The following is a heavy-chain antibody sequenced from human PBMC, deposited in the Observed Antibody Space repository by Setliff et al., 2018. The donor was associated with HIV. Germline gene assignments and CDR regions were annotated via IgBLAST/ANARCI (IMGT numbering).Heavy chain of an antibody. D-gene: IGHD3-10*01. CDR1: GYTFTGYY. CDR2: IHPNSGDT. J-gene: IGHJ4*03. Sequence: ASVKVSCKASGYTFTGYYMHWVRQAPGQGLEWLGWIHPNSGDTNYAQKFQGWVTMTRDTSISTAYMELSRLRSDDTAVYYCAREGRMTKGFDYWGPETLLVTVTS. V-gene: IGHV1-2*04. CDR3: AREGRMTKGFDY.